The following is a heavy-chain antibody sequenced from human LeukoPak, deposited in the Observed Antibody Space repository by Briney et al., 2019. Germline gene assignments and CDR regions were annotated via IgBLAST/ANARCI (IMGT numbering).Heavy chain of an antibody. CDR2: TYYRSKWYN. CDR3: ARDRRYCSGGSCSNYYSGMDV. J-gene: IGHJ6*02. Sequence: SQPLSLTCAISGDSVSSNSAAWNWIRQSPSRGLEWLGRTYYRSKWYNDYAVSVKSRITINPDTSKNQFSLQLNSVTPEDTAVYYCARDRRYCSGGSCSNYYSGMDVWGQGTTVTVSS. CDR1: GDSVSSNSAA. V-gene: IGHV6-1*01. D-gene: IGHD2-15*01.